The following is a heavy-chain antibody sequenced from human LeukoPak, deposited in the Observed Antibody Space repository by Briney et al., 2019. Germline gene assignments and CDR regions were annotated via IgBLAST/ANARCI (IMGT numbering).Heavy chain of an antibody. V-gene: IGHV3-23*01. Sequence: GGSLRLSCAASGFTFSSYAMSWVRQAPGRGLEWVSAISASGGSTNYADSVKGRFTISRDNSKNTLYLQMNSLRAEDTAVYYCAKDQRPYYYDSSGYSYAFDIWGQGTMVTVSS. D-gene: IGHD3-22*01. CDR2: ISASGGST. J-gene: IGHJ3*02. CDR3: AKDQRPYYYDSSGYSYAFDI. CDR1: GFTFSSYA.